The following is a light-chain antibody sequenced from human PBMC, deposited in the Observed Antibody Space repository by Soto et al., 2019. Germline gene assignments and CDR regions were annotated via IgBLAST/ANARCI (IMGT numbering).Light chain of an antibody. CDR3: NSYTKSNTIPV. J-gene: IGLJ1*01. V-gene: IGLV2-14*03. CDR2: GVT. Sequence: QSVLTQPASVSGSPGQSITISCTGASGDFGGYNYVSWYQQHPGKAPQLLIYGVTNRPSGVSNRFSGSKSGNTASLTISGLQADDEAEYYCNSYTKSNTIPVFGTGTKVTVL. CDR1: SGDFGGYNY.